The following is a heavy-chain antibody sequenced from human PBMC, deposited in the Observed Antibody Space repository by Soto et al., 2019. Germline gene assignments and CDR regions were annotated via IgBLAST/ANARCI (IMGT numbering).Heavy chain of an antibody. J-gene: IGHJ3*02. CDR2: IYPGGSDT. CDR1: GYSFTSYW. CDR3: ATDMSRNNAFDI. V-gene: IGHV5-51*01. D-gene: IGHD3-9*01. Sequence: GASLKISCKGAGYSFTSYWIGWVRQMPGRGVEWMGIIYPGGSDTKDSPSFHGQVTISADKSISTAYLQWSSLKASDTVMYYCATDMSRNNAFDIWGQGTMVTVSS.